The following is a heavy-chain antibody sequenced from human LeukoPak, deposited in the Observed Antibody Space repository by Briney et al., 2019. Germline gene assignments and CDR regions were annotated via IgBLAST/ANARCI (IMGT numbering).Heavy chain of an antibody. CDR2: IVVGSGNT. J-gene: IGHJ3*02. Sequence: KISCKASGFTFTRSAMQWVRQARGQRLEWIGWIVVGSGNTNYAQKFQERVTITRDMSTSTACMELSSLRSEDTAVYFCAAADYYDSSGYYPYAFHIWGQGTMVTVSS. V-gene: IGHV1-58*02. CDR1: GFTFTRSA. CDR3: AAADYYDSSGYYPYAFHI. D-gene: IGHD3-22*01.